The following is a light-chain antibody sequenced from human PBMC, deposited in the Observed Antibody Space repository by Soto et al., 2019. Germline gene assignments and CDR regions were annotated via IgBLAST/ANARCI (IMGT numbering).Light chain of an antibody. CDR3: SSYTSTSTPCV. CDR2: EVS. V-gene: IGLV2-14*01. CDR1: SSGVGGYNY. Sequence: QSVLTQPASVSGSPGQSITISCTGTSSGVGGYNYVSWYQLHPGKAPKLIIYEVSHRPSGASNHFSGYKSGNTASLTISGLQAEDEADYYCSSYTSTSTPCVFGTGTKVTVL. J-gene: IGLJ1*01.